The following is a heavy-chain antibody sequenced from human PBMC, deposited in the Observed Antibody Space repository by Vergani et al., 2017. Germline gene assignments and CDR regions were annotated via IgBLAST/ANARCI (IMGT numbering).Heavy chain of an antibody. CDR3: ARLIAVAGTGAFEI. CDR1: GGSISSSSYY. D-gene: IGHD6-19*01. Sequence: QLQLQESGPGLVKPSETLSLTCTVSGGSISSSSYYWGWIRQPPGKGLEWIGSIYYSGSTYYNPSLKSRVTISVDTSKNQFSLKLSSVTAADTAVYYCARLIAVAGTGAFEIWGQGTMVTVSS. V-gene: IGHV4-39*01. CDR2: IYYSGST. J-gene: IGHJ3*02.